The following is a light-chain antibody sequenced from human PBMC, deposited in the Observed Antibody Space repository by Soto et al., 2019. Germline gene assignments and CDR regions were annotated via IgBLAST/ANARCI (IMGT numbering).Light chain of an antibody. J-gene: IGKJ5*01. CDR1: QSISSW. CDR2: KAS. Sequence: DVQMTQSPSTLSASVGDRVTITCRASQSISSWLSWYQQEPGKPPKLLIYKASSLESGVPSRFSGSGSGTDFTLTISSLQPEDFATYYCQHFKSFPITFGQGTRLEN. CDR3: QHFKSFPIT. V-gene: IGKV1-5*03.